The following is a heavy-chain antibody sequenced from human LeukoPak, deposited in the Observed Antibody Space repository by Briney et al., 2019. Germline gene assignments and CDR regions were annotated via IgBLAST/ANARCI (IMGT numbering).Heavy chain of an antibody. CDR3: ARDRGVRDMVVTTSRVDY. Sequence: ASVKVSCKASGYTFTSYGISWARQAPGQGLEWMGWISAYNGNTNYAQKLQGRVTMTTDTSTSTAYMELRSLRSDDTAVYYCARDRGVRDMVVTTSRVDYWGQGTLVTVSS. CDR1: GYTFTSYG. D-gene: IGHD2-21*02. V-gene: IGHV1-18*01. J-gene: IGHJ4*02. CDR2: ISAYNGNT.